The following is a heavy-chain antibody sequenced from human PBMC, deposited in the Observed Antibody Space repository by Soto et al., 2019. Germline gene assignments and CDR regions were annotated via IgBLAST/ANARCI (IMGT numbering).Heavy chain of an antibody. V-gene: IGHV1-18*04. CDR3: ARDWALYDSSGYTLPYYYYGMDL. Sequence: ASVKVSCKASGYTFTSYGISWVRQAPGQGLEWMGWISAYNGNTNYAQKLQGRVTMTTDTSTSTAYMELRSLRSDDTAVYYCARDWALYDSSGYTLPYYYYGMDLWGQGTTVTVS. CDR1: GYTFTSYG. J-gene: IGHJ6*02. D-gene: IGHD3-22*01. CDR2: ISAYNGNT.